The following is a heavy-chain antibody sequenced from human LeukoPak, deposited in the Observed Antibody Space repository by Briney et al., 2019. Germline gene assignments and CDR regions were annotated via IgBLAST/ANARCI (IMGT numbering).Heavy chain of an antibody. V-gene: IGHV3-23*01. Sequence: PSETLSLTCTVSGGSITITNYYWGWIRQPPGKGLEWVSAISGSGGSTYYADSVKGRFTISRDNSKNTLHLQMNSLRAEDTAVYYCANTLGGNSPRALDYWGQGTLVTVSS. J-gene: IGHJ4*02. CDR3: ANTLGGNSPRALDY. D-gene: IGHD4-23*01. CDR2: ISGSGGST. CDR1: GGSITITNYY.